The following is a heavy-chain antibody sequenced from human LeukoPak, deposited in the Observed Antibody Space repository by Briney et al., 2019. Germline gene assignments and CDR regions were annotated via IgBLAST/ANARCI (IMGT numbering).Heavy chain of an antibody. Sequence: SETLSLTCAVYGGSFSGYYWNWIRQAPGKGLEWIGEINHSGSTNYNPSLKSRVTISVDTSKNQFSLKLSSVTAADTAVYYCARRRAAAGTGVDYWGQGTLVTVSS. CDR2: INHSGST. CDR3: ARRRAAAGTGVDY. J-gene: IGHJ4*02. CDR1: GGSFSGYY. D-gene: IGHD6-13*01. V-gene: IGHV4-34*01.